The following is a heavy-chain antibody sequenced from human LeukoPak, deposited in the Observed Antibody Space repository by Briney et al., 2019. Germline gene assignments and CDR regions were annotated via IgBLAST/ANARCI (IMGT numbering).Heavy chain of an antibody. V-gene: IGHV4-30-4*08. CDR2: IYYSGST. CDR3: ASLRRDGYNCNY. J-gene: IGHJ4*02. D-gene: IGHD5-24*01. Sequence: PSQTLSLTCTVSGGSISSGDYYWSWIRQPPGKGLEWIGYIYYSGSTYYNPSLKSRVTISVDTSKNQFSLKLSSVTAADTVVYYCASLRRDGYNCNYWGQGTLVTVSS. CDR1: GGSISSGDYY.